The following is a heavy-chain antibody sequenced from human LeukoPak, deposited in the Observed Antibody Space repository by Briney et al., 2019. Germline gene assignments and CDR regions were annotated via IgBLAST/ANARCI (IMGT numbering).Heavy chain of an antibody. CDR1: GYTLTELS. J-gene: IGHJ4*02. V-gene: IGHV1-24*01. CDR2: FDPEDGET. D-gene: IGHD3-22*01. CDR3: ARAVQDYYDSSGKDHRLDY. Sequence: ASVKVSCKVSGYTLTELSIHWVRQAPGKGLEWMGGFDPEDGETIYAQKFQGRVTMTEDTSTDTAYMELSSLRSEDTAVYYCARAVQDYYDSSGKDHRLDYWGQGTLVTVSS.